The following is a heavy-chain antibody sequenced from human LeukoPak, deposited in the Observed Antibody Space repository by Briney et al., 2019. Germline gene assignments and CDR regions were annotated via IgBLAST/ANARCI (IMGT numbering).Heavy chain of an antibody. J-gene: IGHJ4*02. CDR1: GFTFSSYA. CDR3: AKGHVYYFDY. D-gene: IGHD3-16*01. Sequence: GGSLRLSCSASGFTFSSYAMHWVRQAPGKGLEYVSAISSNGGSTYYADSVKGRFTISRDNSKNTLYLQMDSLRAEDTAVYYCAKGHVYYFDYWGQGTLVTVSS. CDR2: ISSNGGST. V-gene: IGHV3-64*04.